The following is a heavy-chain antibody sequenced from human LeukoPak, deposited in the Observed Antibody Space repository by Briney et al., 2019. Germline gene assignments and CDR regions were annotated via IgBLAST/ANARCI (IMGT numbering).Heavy chain of an antibody. V-gene: IGHV4-30-4*01. CDR1: GGSISSGDYY. CDR2: IYYSGST. D-gene: IGHD3-22*01. Sequence: PSQTLSLTCTVSGGSISSGDYYWSWIRQPPGKGLEWIGYIYYSGSTYYNPSLKSRVTISVDTSKNQFSLKLSSVTAADTAVYYCARTHDSSGYSFDYWGQGTLVTVSS. J-gene: IGHJ4*02. CDR3: ARTHDSSGYSFDY.